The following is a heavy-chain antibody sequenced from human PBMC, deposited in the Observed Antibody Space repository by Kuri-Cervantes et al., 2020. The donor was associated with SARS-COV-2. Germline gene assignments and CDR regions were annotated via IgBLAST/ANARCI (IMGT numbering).Heavy chain of an antibody. CDR2: ISSSSSTI. J-gene: IGHJ3*02. CDR1: GFTLSSYS. Sequence: GGSLRLSCAASGFTLSSYSMNWVRQAPGKGLEWVSYISSSSSTIYYADSVKGRFTISRDNSKNTLYLQMNSLRAEDTAVYYCAKDLITMIVVVTYGGFDIWGQGTMVTVSS. CDR3: AKDLITMIVVVTYGGFDI. V-gene: IGHV3-48*01. D-gene: IGHD3-22*01.